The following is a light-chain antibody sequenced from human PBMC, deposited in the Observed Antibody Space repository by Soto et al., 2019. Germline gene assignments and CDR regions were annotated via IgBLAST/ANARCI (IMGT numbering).Light chain of an antibody. Sequence: DIQMTQSPSSLSASVGDRVTITCRASQSISSYLNWYQQRPGKAPKLLIYAASSLQSGVPSRFSGSESGTDFTLTISSLQPEDFATYYCQQSYSTPFSITFGQGTRLEIK. CDR2: AAS. V-gene: IGKV1-39*01. CDR1: QSISSY. J-gene: IGKJ5*01. CDR3: QQSYSTPFSIT.